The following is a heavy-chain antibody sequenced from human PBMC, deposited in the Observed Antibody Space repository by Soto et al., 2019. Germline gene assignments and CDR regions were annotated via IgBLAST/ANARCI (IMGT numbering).Heavy chain of an antibody. V-gene: IGHV4-39*01. D-gene: IGHD6-19*01. CDR2: IYYSGST. CDR3: ARIVSRSSGWYMDYFDY. CDR1: GGSIRRSSYY. Sequence: SETLSLTCTVSGGSIRRSSYYWGWIRQPPGKGLEWIGRIYYSGSTSYNPSLKSRVTISVDTSKNQFSLKLSSVTAADTAVYYCARIVSRSSGWYMDYFDYWGQGTLVTVSS. J-gene: IGHJ4*02.